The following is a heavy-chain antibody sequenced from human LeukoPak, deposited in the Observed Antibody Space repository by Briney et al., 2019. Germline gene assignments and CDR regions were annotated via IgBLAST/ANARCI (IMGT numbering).Heavy chain of an antibody. CDR1: GFSVSGYW. D-gene: IGHD6-13*01. CDR3: ARERQGGIAAAGTRIEGDY. Sequence: GGSLRLSCAVSGFSVSGYWMTWVRQAPGKGLEGVANIKQDGSEKNYVDSVKGRITISRDNAEKSLFLNMNSLRVEDTAVYYCARERQGGIAAAGTRIEGDYWGQGTLVAVSS. CDR2: IKQDGSEK. V-gene: IGHV3-7*01. J-gene: IGHJ4*02.